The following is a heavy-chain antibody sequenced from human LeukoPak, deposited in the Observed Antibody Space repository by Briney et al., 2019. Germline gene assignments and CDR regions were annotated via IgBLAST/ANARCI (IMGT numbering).Heavy chain of an antibody. CDR3: SRGPARSQFDY. Sequence: EASVKVSCKASGYTLGGYYLHWVRQAPGQGLEWMGWINPNGGATNYAQKFQGRVAMTGDTSISTAYMELSGLRSDDTAVYYCSRGPARSQFDYWGQGTLVTVSS. D-gene: IGHD1-14*01. J-gene: IGHJ4*02. CDR2: INPNGGAT. CDR1: GYTLGGYY. V-gene: IGHV1-2*02.